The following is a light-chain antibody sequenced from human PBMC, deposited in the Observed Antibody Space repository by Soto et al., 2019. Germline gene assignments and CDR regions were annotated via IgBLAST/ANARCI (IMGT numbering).Light chain of an antibody. CDR3: SSYTTSSPYV. J-gene: IGLJ1*01. CDR1: SSDVGGYKF. Sequence: QSVLTQPASVSGSPGQSITISCTGTSSDVGGYKFVSWYQHHPGKAPKLMIYEVSNRPSGVSNHFSGSKSGNTASLTISGLQAEDEADYYCSSYTTSSPYVFGTGTKVTVL. V-gene: IGLV2-14*01. CDR2: EVS.